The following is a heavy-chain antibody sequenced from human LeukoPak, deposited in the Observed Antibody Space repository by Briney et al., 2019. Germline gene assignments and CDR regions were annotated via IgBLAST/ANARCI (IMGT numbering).Heavy chain of an antibody. J-gene: IGHJ4*02. V-gene: IGHV3-23*01. CDR1: GFTFSSYA. CDR2: ISGNGGST. Sequence: PGGSLRLSCAASGFTFSSYAMSRVRQAPGKGLEWVSAISGNGGSTYYADSVKGRFTISRDNSENTLYLQMNSLRAEDTAVYYCAKFRPAATSPQSDYWGQGTLVTVSS. CDR3: AKFRPAATSPQSDY. D-gene: IGHD2-2*01.